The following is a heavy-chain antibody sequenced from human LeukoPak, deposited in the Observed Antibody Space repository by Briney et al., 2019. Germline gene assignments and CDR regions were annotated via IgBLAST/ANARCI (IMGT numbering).Heavy chain of an antibody. Sequence: SETLSLTCTVSGGSFSSGSYYWSWIRQPPGKGLEWIGYIYYSGSTNYNPSLKSRVTISVDTSKNQFSLKLSSVTATDTAVYHCAREAMYSYGNNFDYWGQGTLVTVSS. CDR3: AREAMYSYGNNFDY. CDR1: GGSFSSGSYY. J-gene: IGHJ4*02. CDR2: IYYSGST. D-gene: IGHD5-18*01. V-gene: IGHV4-61*01.